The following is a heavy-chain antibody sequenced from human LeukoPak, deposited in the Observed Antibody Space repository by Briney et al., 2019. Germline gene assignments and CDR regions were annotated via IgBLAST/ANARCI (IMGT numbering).Heavy chain of an antibody. D-gene: IGHD4-23*01. CDR3: ARYGGSSARFSDY. Sequence: GESLKISCQGSGYSFTTYWIGWVRPMPGEGLEWMGTIYPSDSDTKYSPSFRGQVTISADKSISTAYLQWNSLKASDTAIYYCARYGGSSARFSDYWGQGTLVTVSS. CDR1: GYSFTTYW. CDR2: IYPSDSDT. J-gene: IGHJ4*02. V-gene: IGHV5-51*01.